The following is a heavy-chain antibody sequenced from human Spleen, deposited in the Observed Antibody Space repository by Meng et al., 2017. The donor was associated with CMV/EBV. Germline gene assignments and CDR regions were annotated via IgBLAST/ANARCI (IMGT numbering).Heavy chain of an antibody. J-gene: IGHJ2*01. V-gene: IGHV5-51*01. D-gene: IGHD6-6*01. Sequence: SDDSFTSYWIGWVRQIPGKGLEWMGIIYPGDSETRYSPSFQGQVTISADKSINTAYLQWSSLKASDSAMYYGARCEGSSHPWWYFDLWGRGTLVTVSS. CDR1: DDSFTSYW. CDR2: IYPGDSET. CDR3: ARCEGSSHPWWYFDL.